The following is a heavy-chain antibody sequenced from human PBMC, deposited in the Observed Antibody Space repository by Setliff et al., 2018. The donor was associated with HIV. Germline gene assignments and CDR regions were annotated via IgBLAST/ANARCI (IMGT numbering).Heavy chain of an antibody. D-gene: IGHD3-16*01. J-gene: IGHJ4*02. Sequence: LSLTCTVSGGSISSYYWSWIRQHPGKGLEWIGYIYYSGSTYYNPSLKSRVTISGDTSKNQFSLKLSSVTAADPAVYYWARGRGGGSHFDIWGQGNLVTVSS. CDR2: IYYSGST. V-gene: IGHV4-31*03. CDR1: GGSISSYY. CDR3: ARGRGGGSHFDI.